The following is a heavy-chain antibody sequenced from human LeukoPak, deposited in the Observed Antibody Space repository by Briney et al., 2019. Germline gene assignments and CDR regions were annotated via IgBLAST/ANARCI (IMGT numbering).Heavy chain of an antibody. V-gene: IGHV4-39*07. CDR3: ASWYSSGWNYFDY. CDR2: IYYSGST. CDR1: GGSISSSSYY. D-gene: IGHD6-19*01. J-gene: IGHJ4*02. Sequence: SETLSLTCTVSGGSISSSSYYWGWIRQPPGKGLEWIGSIYYSGSTYYNPSLKSRVTISVDTSKNQFSLKLSSVTAADTAVYYCASWYSSGWNYFDYWGQGTLVTVSS.